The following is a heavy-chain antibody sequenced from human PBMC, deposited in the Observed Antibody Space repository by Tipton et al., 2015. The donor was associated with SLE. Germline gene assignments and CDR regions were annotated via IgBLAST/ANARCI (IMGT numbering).Heavy chain of an antibody. Sequence: SLRLSCAASGFTFDDYAMHWVRQAPGKGLEWVAVISYDGSNKYYADSVKGRFTISRDNSKNTLYLQMNSLRAEDTAVYYCASPPCRGGDCSRGYFQHWGQGTLVTVSS. CDR3: ASPPCRGGDCSRGYFQH. J-gene: IGHJ1*01. CDR1: GFTFDDYA. V-gene: IGHV3-30-3*01. D-gene: IGHD2-21*01. CDR2: ISYDGSNK.